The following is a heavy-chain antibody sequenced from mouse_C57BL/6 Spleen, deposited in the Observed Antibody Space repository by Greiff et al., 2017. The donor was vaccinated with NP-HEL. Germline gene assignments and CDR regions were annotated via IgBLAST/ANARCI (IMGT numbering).Heavy chain of an antibody. CDR2: ISNGGGST. D-gene: IGHD1-1*01. J-gene: IGHJ4*01. V-gene: IGHV5-12*01. CDR3: ARQYYGSSHYYAMDY. Sequence: EVKLVESGGGLVQPGGSLKLSCAASGFTFSDYYMYWVRQTPEKRLEWVAYISNGGGSTYYPDTVKGRFTISRDNAKNTQYLQMSRLKSEDTAMYYCARQYYGSSHYYAMDYWGQGTSVTVSS. CDR1: GFTFSDYY.